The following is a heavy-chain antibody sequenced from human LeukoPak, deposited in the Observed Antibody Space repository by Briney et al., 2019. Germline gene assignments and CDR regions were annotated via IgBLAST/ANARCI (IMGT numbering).Heavy chain of an antibody. CDR2: ISSSSSTI. CDR3: ARGAVGATDY. Sequence: SGGSLRLSCAASGFTFSSYSMNWVRQAPGKGLEWVSYISSSSSTIYYADSVKGRFTISRDNAKNSLYLQMNSLRAEDTAVYYCARGAVGATDYWGQGTLVTVSS. V-gene: IGHV3-48*01. J-gene: IGHJ4*02. D-gene: IGHD1-26*01. CDR1: GFTFSSYS.